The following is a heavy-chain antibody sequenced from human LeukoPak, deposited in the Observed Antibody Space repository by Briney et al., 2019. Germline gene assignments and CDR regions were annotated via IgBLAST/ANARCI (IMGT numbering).Heavy chain of an antibody. D-gene: IGHD2-8*02. Sequence: GGSLRLSCAASGFTFSSYAMSWVRQAPGKGLEWVSAISGSGGSTYYADSVKGRFTISRDNSKNTLYLQMNSLRAEDTAVYYCAKEGWDKSYWYGRIDYWGQGTLVTVSS. V-gene: IGHV3-23*01. CDR1: GFTFSSYA. J-gene: IGHJ4*02. CDR3: AKEGWDKSYWYGRIDY. CDR2: ISGSGGST.